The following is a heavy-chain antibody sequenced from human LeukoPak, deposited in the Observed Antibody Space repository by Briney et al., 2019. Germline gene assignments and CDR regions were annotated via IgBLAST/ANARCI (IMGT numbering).Heavy chain of an antibody. V-gene: IGHV1-18*01. D-gene: IGHD3-10*01. CDR3: ASIDTMVIKLYFYVMDV. Sequence: ASVKVSCKASGYTFTSYGISWVRQAPGQGLEWMGWITAYNDNTNYAQKLQGGVTMTTDTSTSTAYMELSSLRSEDTAVYYCASIDTMVIKLYFYVMDVWGQGTTVTVSS. J-gene: IGHJ6*02. CDR1: GYTFTSYG. CDR2: ITAYNDNT.